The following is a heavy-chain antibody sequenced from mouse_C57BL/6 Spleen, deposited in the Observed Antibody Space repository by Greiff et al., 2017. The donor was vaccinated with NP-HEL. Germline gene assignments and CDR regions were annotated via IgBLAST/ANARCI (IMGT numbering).Heavy chain of an antibody. Sequence: EVQVVESGGGLVKPGGSLKLSCAASGFTFSSYTMSWVRQTPEKRLEWVATISGGGGNTYYPDSVKGRFTISRDNAKNTLYLQMSSLRSEDTALYYCARDPNWAYWGQGTLVTVSA. J-gene: IGHJ3*01. CDR2: ISGGGGNT. CDR3: ARDPNWAY. CDR1: GFTFSSYT. V-gene: IGHV5-9*01.